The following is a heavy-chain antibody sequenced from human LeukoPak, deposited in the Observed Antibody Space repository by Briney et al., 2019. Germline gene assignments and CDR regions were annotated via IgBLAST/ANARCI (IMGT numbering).Heavy chain of an antibody. Sequence: SETLSLTCAVYGGSFSGYYWSWIRQPPGKGLEWIGEINHSGSTNYNPSLKSRVTISVDTSKNQFSLKLSSVTAADTAVYYCARGGGIAARSEFGYWGQGTLVTVSS. CDR1: GGSFSGYY. V-gene: IGHV4-34*01. CDR3: ARGGGIAARSEFGY. D-gene: IGHD6-6*01. J-gene: IGHJ4*02. CDR2: INHSGST.